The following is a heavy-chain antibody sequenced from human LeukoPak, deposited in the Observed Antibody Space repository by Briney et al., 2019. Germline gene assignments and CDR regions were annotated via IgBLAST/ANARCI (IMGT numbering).Heavy chain of an antibody. CDR3: ARGPPNWGMVGY. Sequence: GASVKVSCKVSGYTFTSFDFNWVRQATGQGLEWMGWMKSNNGHTGYAQKFQGRVTMTRDTSISTAYMELSSLTFEDTAVYYCARGPPNWGMVGYWGQGTLVTVSS. CDR1: GYTFTSFD. J-gene: IGHJ4*02. D-gene: IGHD7-27*01. CDR2: MKSNNGHT. V-gene: IGHV1-8*01.